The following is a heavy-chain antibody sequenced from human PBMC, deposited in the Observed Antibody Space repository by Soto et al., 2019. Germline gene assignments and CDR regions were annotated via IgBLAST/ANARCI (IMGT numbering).Heavy chain of an antibody. D-gene: IGHD3-9*01. J-gene: IGHJ4*02. CDR2: IYYRGNA. Sequence: QLQLQESGPGLVKPSETLSLTCSVSDDSINSDKYYWGWIRQPPGKGLEWIGSIYYRGNAYYNPSPQARVTISLDKSKGQFSLKLNSVAAAGSAVYFCGGLEGLATISYHFGFRGPGALVTVSS. CDR1: DDSINSDKYY. V-gene: IGHV4-39*01. CDR3: GGLEGLATISYHFGF.